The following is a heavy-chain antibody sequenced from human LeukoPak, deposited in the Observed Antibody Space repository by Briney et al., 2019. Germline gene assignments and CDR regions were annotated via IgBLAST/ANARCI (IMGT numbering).Heavy chain of an antibody. V-gene: IGHV3-66*01. CDR2: IYNGDNT. CDR1: RFTVSNNH. Sequence: PGGSLRLSCVGSRFTVSNNHMNWVRQAPGKGLEWVSVIYNGDNTYYADSVQGRFTISKDNSKNTLYLQMNSLRPEDTAVYFCARASRWLAFDNWGQGTLVTVSS. D-gene: IGHD6-19*01. J-gene: IGHJ4*02. CDR3: ARASRWLAFDN.